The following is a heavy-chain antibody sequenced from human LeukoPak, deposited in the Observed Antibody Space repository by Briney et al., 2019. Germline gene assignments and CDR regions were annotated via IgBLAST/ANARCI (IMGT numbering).Heavy chain of an antibody. J-gene: IGHJ4*02. CDR3: ARVKADYQLLYLWVIDY. CDR2: IRYDGSNK. Sequence: GGSLRLSCAASGFTFSSYGMHWVRQAPGKGLEWVAFIRYDGSNKYHADSVKGRFTISRDNTKNSLFLQMNSLRAEDTAVYYCARVKADYQLLYLWVIDYWGQGTLVSVSS. CDR1: GFTFSSYG. V-gene: IGHV3-30*02. D-gene: IGHD2-2*02.